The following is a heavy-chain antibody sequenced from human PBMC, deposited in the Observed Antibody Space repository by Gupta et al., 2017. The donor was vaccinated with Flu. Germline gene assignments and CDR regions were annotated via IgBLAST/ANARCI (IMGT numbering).Heavy chain of an antibody. V-gene: IGHV4-34*01. CDR1: GGSFSGYY. D-gene: IGHD2-15*01. Sequence: QVQLQQWGAGLLKPSEPLSPTCAVYGGSFSGYYWSWIRQPPGKGLEWIGEINHSGSTNYNPSLKSRVTISVDTSKNQFSLKLSSVTAADTAVYYCARFSLVVVAATPFPTSSVEYGMDVWGQGTTVTVSS. CDR3: ARFSLVVVAATPFPTSSVEYGMDV. CDR2: INHSGST. J-gene: IGHJ6*02.